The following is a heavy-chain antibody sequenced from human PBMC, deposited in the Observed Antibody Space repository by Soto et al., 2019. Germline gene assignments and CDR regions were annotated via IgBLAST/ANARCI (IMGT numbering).Heavy chain of an antibody. V-gene: IGHV3-23*01. CDR1: GFAFNSYG. Sequence: PGGSLRLSCAASGFAFNSYGMSWVRQAPGKGLEWVSTISGSGGSTHYADSVKGRFTISRDNSKNTLYLQMNSLRAEDTAVYYCAKDGEYYYDSSGSFDYWGQGT. CDR3: AKDGEYYYDSSGSFDY. CDR2: ISGSGGST. D-gene: IGHD3-22*01. J-gene: IGHJ4*02.